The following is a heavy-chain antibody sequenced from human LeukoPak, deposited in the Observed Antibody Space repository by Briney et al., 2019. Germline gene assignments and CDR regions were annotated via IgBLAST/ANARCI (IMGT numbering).Heavy chain of an antibody. D-gene: IGHD3-10*01. V-gene: IGHV3-30*03. Sequence: GRSLRLSCAASGFTFSSYGMHWVRQAPGKGLEWVAVISYDGSNKYYADSVKGRFTISRDNSKNTLYLQMNSLRAEDTAVYYCARESDASLWFGEFVDYWGQGTLVTVSS. CDR3: ARESDASLWFGEFVDY. CDR1: GFTFSSYG. CDR2: ISYDGSNK. J-gene: IGHJ4*02.